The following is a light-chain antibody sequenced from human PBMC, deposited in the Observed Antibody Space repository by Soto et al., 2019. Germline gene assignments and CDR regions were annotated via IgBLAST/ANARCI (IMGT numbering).Light chain of an antibody. V-gene: IGKV3-20*01. J-gene: IGKJ3*01. CDR2: GAS. Sequence: EIVLTQSPGTLSLSPGERATLSCRASQSVSSSYLAWYQQKPGQAPRLLIYGASSSATGIPDRFSGSGSGTEFTRTISRLEPEDFAVYYCQQYGSSPLTFGPGTKVDIK. CDR3: QQYGSSPLT. CDR1: QSVSSSY.